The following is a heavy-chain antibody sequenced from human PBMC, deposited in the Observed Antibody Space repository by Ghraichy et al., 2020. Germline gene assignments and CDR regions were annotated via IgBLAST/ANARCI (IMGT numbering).Heavy chain of an antibody. CDR2: ISSSSSYI. CDR1: GFTFSSYS. D-gene: IGHD6-19*01. CDR3: ARDLVSSGWGVPVEYYYYGMDV. Sequence: LSLTCAASGFTFSSYSMNWVRQAPGKGLEWVSSISSSSSYIYYADSVKGRFTISRDNAKNSLYLQMNSLRAEDTAVYYCARDLVSSGWGVPVEYYYYGMDVWGQGTTVTVSS. J-gene: IGHJ6*02. V-gene: IGHV3-21*01.